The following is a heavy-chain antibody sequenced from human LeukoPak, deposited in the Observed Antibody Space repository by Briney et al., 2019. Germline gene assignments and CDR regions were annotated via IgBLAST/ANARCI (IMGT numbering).Heavy chain of an antibody. CDR2: ISYDGSNK. V-gene: IGHV3-30*04. CDR3: ARASGYDGNWFDP. CDR1: GFTFSSYA. Sequence: GGSLRLSCAASGFTFSSYAMHWVRQAPGKGLEWVAAISYDGSNKYYADSVKGRFTISRDNSKNTLYLQMNSLRAEDTAVYYCARASGYDGNWFDPWGQGTLVTVPS. J-gene: IGHJ5*02. D-gene: IGHD5-12*01.